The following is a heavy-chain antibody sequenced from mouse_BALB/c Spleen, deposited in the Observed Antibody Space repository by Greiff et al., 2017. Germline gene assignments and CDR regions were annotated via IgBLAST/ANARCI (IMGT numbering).Heavy chain of an antibody. CDR1: GYTFTSYV. CDR2: INPYNDGT. Sequence: VQLQQSGPELVKPGASVKMSCKASGYTFTSYVMHWVKQKPGQGLQWIGYINPYNDGTKYNEKFKGKATLTSDKSSSTAYMELSSLTSEDSAVYYCARGLFRIPYAMDYWGQGTSVTVSS. J-gene: IGHJ4*01. V-gene: IGHV1-14*01. D-gene: IGHD3-1*01. CDR3: ARGLFRIPYAMDY.